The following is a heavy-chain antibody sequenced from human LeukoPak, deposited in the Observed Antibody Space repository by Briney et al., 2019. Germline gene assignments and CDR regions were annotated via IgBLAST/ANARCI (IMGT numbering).Heavy chain of an antibody. CDR3: ARRYMGNYYYYMDV. V-gene: IGHV1-8*03. CDR2: MNPNSGNT. CDR1: GYTFTSYD. Sequence: GASVKVSCKASGYTFTSYDINWVRQATGQGLEWMGWMNPNSGNTGYAQKFQGRVTITRNTSISTAYMELSSLRSEDTAVYYCARRYMGNYYYYMDVWGKGTTVTVSS. D-gene: IGHD1-1*01. J-gene: IGHJ6*03.